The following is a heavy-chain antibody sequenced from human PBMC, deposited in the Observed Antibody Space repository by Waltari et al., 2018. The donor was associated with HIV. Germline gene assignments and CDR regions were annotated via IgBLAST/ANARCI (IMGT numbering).Heavy chain of an antibody. D-gene: IGHD4-17*01. CDR2: IKEDGSEK. V-gene: IGHV3-7*01. CDR3: ARHYGDFEFDY. J-gene: IGHJ4*02. CDR1: RINFSSSW. Sequence: EVQLVESGGGLVQPGGSLRLSCAASRINFSSSWMAWVRQAPGKGLEWVANIKEDGSEKYYVDSVKGRFTISRDNAKNSLYLQMNSLRAEDSAVYYCARHYGDFEFDYWGQGTLVTVSS.